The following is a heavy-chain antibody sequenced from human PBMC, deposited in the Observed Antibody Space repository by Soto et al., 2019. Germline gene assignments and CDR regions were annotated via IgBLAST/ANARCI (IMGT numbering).Heavy chain of an antibody. V-gene: IGHV3-30-3*01. D-gene: IGHD6-6*01. J-gene: IGHJ4*02. CDR2: ISYDGSNK. CDR1: GFTFGSYA. Sequence: GGSLRLSCAASGFTFGSYAMHWVRQAPGKGLEWVAVISYDGSNKYYADSVKGRFTISRDNSKNTLYLQMNSLRAEDTAVYYCVRGRVCAFDFWGQGTLVTVSS. CDR3: VRGRVCAFDF.